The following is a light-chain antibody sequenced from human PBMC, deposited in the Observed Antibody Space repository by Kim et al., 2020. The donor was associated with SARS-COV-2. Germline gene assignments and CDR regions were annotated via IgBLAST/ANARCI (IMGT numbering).Light chain of an antibody. V-gene: IGLV3-19*01. CDR2: GKN. Sequence: SSELTQDPAVSVALGQTVRITCQGDSLRSSYARWYQQKPGQAPVLVIYGKNNRPSGIPDRFSGSSSGNTASLTITGAQAEDEADYYCNSRDSSGTHVVFG. CDR1: SLRSSY. J-gene: IGLJ2*01. CDR3: NSRDSSGTHVV.